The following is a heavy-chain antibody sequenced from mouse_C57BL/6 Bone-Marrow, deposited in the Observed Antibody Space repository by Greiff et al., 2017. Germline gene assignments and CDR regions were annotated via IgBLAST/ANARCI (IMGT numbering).Heavy chain of an antibody. CDR1: GFTFSDAW. V-gene: IGHV6-6*01. CDR3: TRQSYYYSY. Sequence: DVKLQESGGGLVHPGGSMKLSCAASGFTFSDAWMDWLRQSPEKGLEWVAEIRNIANTHATYYAVSVKGRFTISRDDSKSSVYLQMNSLRAEDTCSYYCTRQSYYYSYWGQGTTLTVSS. J-gene: IGHJ2*01. CDR2: IRNIANTHAT. D-gene: IGHD1-1*01.